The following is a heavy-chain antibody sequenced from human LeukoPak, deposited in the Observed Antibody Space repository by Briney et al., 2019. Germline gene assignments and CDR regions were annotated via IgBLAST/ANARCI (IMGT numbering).Heavy chain of an antibody. V-gene: IGHV3-7*01. D-gene: IGHD3-16*01. CDR1: GFTFSSYW. CDR3: ARGGVLH. Sequence: GGSLRLSCAASGFTFSSYWMNWVRQAPGKGLEWVASIKQDGSEKYYVDSVKGRFTISRDNAKNSVSLQMNSLRSEDTAVYYCARGGVLHWGQGTLVTVSS. CDR2: IKQDGSEK. J-gene: IGHJ4*02.